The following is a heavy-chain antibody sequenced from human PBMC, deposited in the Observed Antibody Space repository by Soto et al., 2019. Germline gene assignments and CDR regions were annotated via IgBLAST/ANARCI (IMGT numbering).Heavy chain of an antibody. J-gene: IGHJ4*02. Sequence: GWSLRLSCAASGFTFDDYTMHWVRQAPGKGLEWVSLISWDGGSTYYADSVKGRFTISRDNSKNSLYLQMNSLRTEDTALYYCAKDSKSGSYYYWGQGTLVTVSS. CDR2: ISWDGGST. CDR3: AKDSKSGSYYY. V-gene: IGHV3-43*01. D-gene: IGHD1-26*01. CDR1: GFTFDDYT.